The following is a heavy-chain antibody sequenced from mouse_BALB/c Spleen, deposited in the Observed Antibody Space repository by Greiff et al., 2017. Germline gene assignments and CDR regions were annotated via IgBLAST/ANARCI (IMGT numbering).Heavy chain of an antibody. CDR2: INSNGGST. Sequence: EVKLMESGGGLVQPGGSLKLSCAASGFTFSSYGMSWVRQTPDKRLELVATINSNGGSTYYPDSVKGRFTISRDNAKNTLYLQMSSLKSEDTAMYYCARYGNYVDAMDYWGQGTSVTVSS. J-gene: IGHJ4*01. CDR1: GFTFSSYG. CDR3: ARYGNYVDAMDY. D-gene: IGHD2-10*02. V-gene: IGHV5-6-3*01.